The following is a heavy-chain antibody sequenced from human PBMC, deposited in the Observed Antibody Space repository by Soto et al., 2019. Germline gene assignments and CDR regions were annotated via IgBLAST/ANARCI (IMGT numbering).Heavy chain of an antibody. CDR1: GDSMSSGDYY. V-gene: IGHV4-30-4*01. Sequence: SETLSLTCNVSGDSMSSGDYYWSWIRQPPGKGLEWLADISSRGTVYYTPSLKGRHTISMVTSKNQFSLRLRSVTAADTAVYFCARGRTVSSRPMDSWGHGTLVT. CDR2: ISSRGTV. J-gene: IGHJ5*01. CDR3: ARGRTVSSRPMDS. D-gene: IGHD4-17*01.